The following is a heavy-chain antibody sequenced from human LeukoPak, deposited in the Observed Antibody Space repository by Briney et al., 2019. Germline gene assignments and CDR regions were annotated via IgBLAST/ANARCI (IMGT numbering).Heavy chain of an antibody. V-gene: IGHV3-64D*09. CDR3: VKDIHYYGSGNYYNGYFDY. D-gene: IGHD3-10*01. CDR2: ISSNGGST. Sequence: PGGSLRLSCSASGFSFSNYAMHWVRQAPGKGLECVSAISSNGGSTYYADSVKGRFTISRDNSKNTLYLQVSSLRAEDTAVYYCVKDIHYYGSGNYYNGYFDYWGQGTLVTVSS. CDR1: GFSFSNYA. J-gene: IGHJ4*02.